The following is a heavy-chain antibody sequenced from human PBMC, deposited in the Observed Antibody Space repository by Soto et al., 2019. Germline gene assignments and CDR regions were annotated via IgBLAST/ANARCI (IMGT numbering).Heavy chain of an antibody. CDR1: GDSMSRQY. J-gene: IGHJ4*02. Sequence: PSETLSLTCTVSGDSMSRQYWSWIRQSPGKGLEWIGFVFYSGSTSYNPSLKSRVTISIDTSKNQFSMELNSVTAADTAVYYCARYSSIYCAPAYWFDFWGQGILVTVSS. V-gene: IGHV4-59*11. CDR3: ARYSSIYCAPAYWFDF. D-gene: IGHD2-2*01. CDR2: VFYSGST.